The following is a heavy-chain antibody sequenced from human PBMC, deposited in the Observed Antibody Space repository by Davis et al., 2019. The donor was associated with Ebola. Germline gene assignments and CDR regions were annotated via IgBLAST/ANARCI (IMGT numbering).Heavy chain of an antibody. V-gene: IGHV1-69*04. Sequence: SVKVSCKASGGTFSSYAISWVRQAPGQGLEWMGRIIPMLGIANYAQKFQGRVTITADKSTSTAYMELSSLRSEDTAVYYCAREKTPGGDYVYYYYYGMDVWGQGITVTVSS. CDR1: GGTFSSYA. CDR3: AREKTPGGDYVYYYYYGMDV. D-gene: IGHD4-17*01. J-gene: IGHJ6*02. CDR2: IIPMLGIA.